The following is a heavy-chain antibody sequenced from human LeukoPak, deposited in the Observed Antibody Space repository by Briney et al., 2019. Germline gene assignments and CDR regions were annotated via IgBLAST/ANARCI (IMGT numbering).Heavy chain of an antibody. CDR2: INSNGDEI. V-gene: IGHV3-23*01. Sequence: PGRSLRLSCAASGFTFSSYAMHWVRQAPGKGLEWVSGINSNGDEIYYADSVRGRFTISRDNSNNALYLQMDSLRAEDTAVYYCANWIGSSSRDYWGQGTLVTVSS. CDR3: ANWIGSSSRDY. CDR1: GFTFSSYA. D-gene: IGHD6-6*01. J-gene: IGHJ4*02.